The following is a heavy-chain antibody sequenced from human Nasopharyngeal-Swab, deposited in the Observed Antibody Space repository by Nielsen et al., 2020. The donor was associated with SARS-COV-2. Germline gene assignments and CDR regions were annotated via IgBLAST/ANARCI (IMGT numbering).Heavy chain of an antibody. D-gene: IGHD1/OR15-1a*01. CDR3: ASPACRTKDFDY. Sequence: GETLRLSCAASGFTFSNYWMHWVRKAPGKGLEWVSRIKSDGSNTNYADSVKGRFTISRDNAKNPLYLQMNSLRAEDTAVYYSASPACRTKDFDYWGQGTLVTVSS. CDR1: GFTFSNYW. V-gene: IGHV3-74*01. J-gene: IGHJ4*02. CDR2: IKSDGSNT.